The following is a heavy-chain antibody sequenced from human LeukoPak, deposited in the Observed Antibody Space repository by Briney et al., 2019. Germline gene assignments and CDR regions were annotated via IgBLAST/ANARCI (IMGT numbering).Heavy chain of an antibody. V-gene: IGHV3-74*01. D-gene: IGHD1/OR15-1a*01. CDR3: ARGEGNKYGSIDY. CDR1: GFTFSSYW. Sequence: GGSLRLSCAASGFTFSSYWMHWVRQAPGKGLVRVSRINSDGSSTNYADAVKGRFTISRDNAKNTLYLQMNSLRAEDTAIYYCARGEGNKYGSIDYWGQGTLVTVSS. J-gene: IGHJ4*02. CDR2: INSDGSST.